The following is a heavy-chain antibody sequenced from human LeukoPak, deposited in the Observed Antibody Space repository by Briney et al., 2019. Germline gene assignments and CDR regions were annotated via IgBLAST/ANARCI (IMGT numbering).Heavy chain of an antibody. V-gene: IGHV3-23*01. J-gene: IGHJ4*02. CDR3: TKGHYYGSGSYWV. CDR1: GFTFSSFA. CDR2: INFSGGTT. D-gene: IGHD3-10*01. Sequence: GGSLRLSCAASGFTFSSFAMSWVRQAPGEGLEWVSAINFSGGTTYYADSVKGRFTISRDNFKNTLYLQMNGLRADDTAVYYCTKGHYYGSGSYWVWGQGTLVTVSS.